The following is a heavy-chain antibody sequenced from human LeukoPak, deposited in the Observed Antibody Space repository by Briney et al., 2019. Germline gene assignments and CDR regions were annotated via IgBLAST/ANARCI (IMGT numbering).Heavy chain of an antibody. J-gene: IGHJ2*01. Sequence: GRSLRLSCTASGFTFDDHAMHWVRQAPGKGLEWVSGISWNRDGVDYVDSVKGRFTISRDSAKNSLYLQMNSLRAEDTAVYYCARGRTSDHSRWDPYWYFDLWGRGTLVTVSS. CDR2: ISWNRDGV. CDR3: ARGRTSDHSRWDPYWYFDL. D-gene: IGHD6-13*01. CDR1: GFTFDDHA. V-gene: IGHV3-9*01.